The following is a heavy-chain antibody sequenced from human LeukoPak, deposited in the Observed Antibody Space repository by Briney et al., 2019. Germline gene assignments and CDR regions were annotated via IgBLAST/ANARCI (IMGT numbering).Heavy chain of an antibody. CDR2: IYPGDSDT. J-gene: IGHJ2*01. V-gene: IGHV5-51*01. CDR3: ARKARLVGWYFDL. CDR1: GYSFTSYW. Sequence: GESLKISCKGSGYSFTSYWIGWVRQMPGKGLEWMGIIYPGDSDTRYSPSFQGQVTISADKSISTAYLQWSSLKASDTAMYYCARKARLVGWYFDLWGRGTLVTVSS. D-gene: IGHD6-6*01.